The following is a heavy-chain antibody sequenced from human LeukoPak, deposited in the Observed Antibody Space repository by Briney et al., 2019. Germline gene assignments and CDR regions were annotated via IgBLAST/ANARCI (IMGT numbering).Heavy chain of an antibody. Sequence: ASVKVSCKASGYTFTSYAMNWVRQAPGQGREWMGWINTNTGNPTYAQGFTGRFVFSLDTSVSTAYLQISRLKAEDTAVYYCARDKRITGTTNWFDPWGQGTLVTVSS. J-gene: IGHJ5*02. CDR1: GYTFTSYA. CDR2: INTNTGNP. D-gene: IGHD1-7*01. CDR3: ARDKRITGTTNWFDP. V-gene: IGHV7-4-1*02.